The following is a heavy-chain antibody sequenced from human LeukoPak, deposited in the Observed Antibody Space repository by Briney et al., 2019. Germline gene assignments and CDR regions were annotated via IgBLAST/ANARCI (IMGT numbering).Heavy chain of an antibody. CDR3: ARGGWSLDY. CDR1: GGYIGTYY. Sequence: PSETLSLTCSVSGGYIGTYYWSWIRQPPGMGMEWICFGYYTGRTTYSPSFKSRVTISVKTSKNQFSLSLGAMSAADTAVYYCARGGWSLDYWGHGTLVTVSS. CDR2: GYYTGRT. V-gene: IGHV4-59*01. D-gene: IGHD2-15*01. J-gene: IGHJ4*01.